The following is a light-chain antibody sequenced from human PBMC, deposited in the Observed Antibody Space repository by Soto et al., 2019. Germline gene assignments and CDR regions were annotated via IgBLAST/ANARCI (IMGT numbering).Light chain of an antibody. CDR2: DAS. V-gene: IGKV1-5*01. J-gene: IGKJ4*01. Sequence: SQMTQSPSTLSASFGETVKLNCRASQSVSGWLAWYQQKPGEAPKLLIYDASALPRGVPSRFSGSGSGTKFTLTIASPQPDDFATYYCQQYNSYPLTFGGGTKVDIK. CDR3: QQYNSYPLT. CDR1: QSVSGW.